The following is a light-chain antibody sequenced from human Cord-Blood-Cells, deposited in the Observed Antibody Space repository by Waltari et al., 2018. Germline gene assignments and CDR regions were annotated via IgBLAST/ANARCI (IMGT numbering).Light chain of an antibody. CDR2: CAS. CDR3: QQHYSTPLT. CDR1: QSVLYSSNNNNY. Sequence: DIVMTQAPDSLAVSLGESATINCKSSQSVLYSSNNNNYLAWYQQKPGQPPKLLIYCASTREYGGPHRFSGSGSGTAFSLPISSLQAEDVAVYYCQQHYSTPLTFGPGTKVDIK. V-gene: IGKV4-1*01. J-gene: IGKJ3*01.